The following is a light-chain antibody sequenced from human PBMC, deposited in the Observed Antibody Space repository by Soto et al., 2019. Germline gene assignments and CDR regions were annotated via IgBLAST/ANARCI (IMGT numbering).Light chain of an antibody. CDR2: GAS. J-gene: IGKJ5*01. Sequence: DIQMTQSPSTLSASVGDRVTITCRASQSISSWLAWYQQKPGRAPKLLIYGASTLQSGVPARFSGSGSGTDFTLTISNLQPEDFATYYCQQLNAYPLTFGQGTDWRI. CDR1: QSISSW. CDR3: QQLNAYPLT. V-gene: IGKV1-5*01.